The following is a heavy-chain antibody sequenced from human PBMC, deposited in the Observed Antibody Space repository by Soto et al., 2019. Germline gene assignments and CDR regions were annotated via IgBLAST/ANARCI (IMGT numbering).Heavy chain of an antibody. CDR3: ASLSPPTATIDY. J-gene: IGHJ4*02. CDR1: GGSFSGYY. Sequence: QVQLQQWCAGLLKPSETLSLTCAVYGGSFSGYYWSWIRQPPGKGLEWIGEINHSGSTNYNPSLKSRVTISVDTSKNQFSLKLSSVTAADTAVYYCASLSPPTATIDYSGQGTLVTVSS. CDR2: INHSGST. D-gene: IGHD2-15*01. V-gene: IGHV4-34*01.